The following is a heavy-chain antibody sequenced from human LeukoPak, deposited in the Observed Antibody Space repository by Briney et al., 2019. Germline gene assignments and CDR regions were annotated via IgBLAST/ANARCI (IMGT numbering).Heavy chain of an antibody. J-gene: IGHJ5*02. Sequence: SETLSLTCSVSGGSITSYYWSWFRQPPGKGLEWIGYIYYGGSTNYSPSLKSRVTMSVDTSKNQFSLKLSSVTAADTAVYYCARRVTGYFPNWFDPWGQGTLVTVSS. V-gene: IGHV4-59*08. CDR3: ARRVTGYFPNWFDP. CDR1: GGSITSYY. D-gene: IGHD3-9*01. CDR2: IYYGGST.